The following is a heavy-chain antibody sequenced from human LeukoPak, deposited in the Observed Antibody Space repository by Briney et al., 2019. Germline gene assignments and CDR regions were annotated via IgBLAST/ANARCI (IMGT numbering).Heavy chain of an antibody. J-gene: IGHJ5*02. CDR3: ARERGSSWYFHWFDP. V-gene: IGHV4-39*07. D-gene: IGHD6-13*01. Sequence: SETLSLTCTVSGGSISSSSYYWGWIRQPPGKGLEWIGSIYYSGSTYYNPSLKSRVTISVDTSKNQFSLKLSSVTAADTAVYYCARERGSSWYFHWFDPWGQGTLVTVSS. CDR1: GGSISSSSYY. CDR2: IYYSGST.